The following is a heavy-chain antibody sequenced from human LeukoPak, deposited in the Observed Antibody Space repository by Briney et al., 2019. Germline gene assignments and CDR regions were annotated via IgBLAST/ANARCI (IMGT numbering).Heavy chain of an antibody. V-gene: IGHV3-33*01. J-gene: IGHJ6*02. CDR3: ARERRYFDWIPDGMDV. CDR1: GFTFNTYG. D-gene: IGHD3-9*01. Sequence: GGSLRLSCVASGFTFNTYGMHWVRQAPGKGLEWVAVMWYDGSNEYYADSVKGRFTISRDNSKNTLYLQMNSLRVEGTAVYYCARERRYFDWIPDGMDVWGQGTTVTVSS. CDR2: MWYDGSNE.